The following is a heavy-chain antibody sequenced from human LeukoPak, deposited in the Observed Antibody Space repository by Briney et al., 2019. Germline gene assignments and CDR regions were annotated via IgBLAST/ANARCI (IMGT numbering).Heavy chain of an antibody. J-gene: IGHJ6*03. V-gene: IGHV3-7*03. CDR3: ARSWGIAAGHMDV. D-gene: IGHD6-13*01. Sequence: PGGSLRLSCAASGFTFSSYWMSWVRQAPGKGLEWVANIKQDGSEKYYVDSVKGRFTISRDNAKNSLYLQMNSLTADGTAVYYCARSWGIAAGHMDVWGKGTTVTVSS. CDR1: GFTFSSYW. CDR2: IKQDGSEK.